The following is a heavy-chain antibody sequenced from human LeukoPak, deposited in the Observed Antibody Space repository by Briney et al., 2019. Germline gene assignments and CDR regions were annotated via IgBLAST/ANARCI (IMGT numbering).Heavy chain of an antibody. J-gene: IGHJ3*02. D-gene: IGHD4-17*01. V-gene: IGHV3-73*01. CDR2: IRSKANSYAT. CDR1: GFTLSGSA. CDR3: TRLALYGDYRDAFDI. Sequence: GGSLRLSCAASGFTLSGSAVHWVRQASGKGLEWVGRIRSKANSYATAYAASVKGRFTISRDDSKNTAYLQMNSLKTEDTAVYYCTRLALYGDYRDAFDIWGQGTMVTVSS.